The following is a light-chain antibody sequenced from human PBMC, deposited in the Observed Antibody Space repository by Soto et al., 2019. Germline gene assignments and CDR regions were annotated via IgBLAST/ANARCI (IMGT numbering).Light chain of an antibody. CDR1: SGHSSYI. V-gene: IGLV4-60*03. J-gene: IGLJ2*01. CDR3: ASWDDSLSAVL. CDR2: LEGSGSY. Sequence: QPVLTQSSSASASLGSSVKLTCTLSSGHSSYIIAWHQQQPGKAPRYLMKLEGSGSYNKGSGVPDRFSGSKSGTSASLAISGLQSEDETDYYCASWDDSLSAVLFGGGTQLTVL.